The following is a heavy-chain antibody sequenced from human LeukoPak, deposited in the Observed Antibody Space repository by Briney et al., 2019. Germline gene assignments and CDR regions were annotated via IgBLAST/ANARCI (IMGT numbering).Heavy chain of an antibody. D-gene: IGHD6-13*01. V-gene: IGHV4-34*01. J-gene: IGHJ4*02. CDR2: IDHSGTT. CDR3: ARGGGAAAGI. CDR1: GGSFRGYY. Sequence: TSETLSLTCAVYGGSFRGYYSSWIRQPPGKGLEWIGEIDHSGTTNYNPSLKSRVTISSDTSKNQFSLKLSSVTAADTAVYYCARGGGAAAGIWGQGTLVTVSS.